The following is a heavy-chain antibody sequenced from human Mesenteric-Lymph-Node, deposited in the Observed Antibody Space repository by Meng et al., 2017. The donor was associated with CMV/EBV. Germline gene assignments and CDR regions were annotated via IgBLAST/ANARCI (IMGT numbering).Heavy chain of an antibody. CDR1: GFTFSDYY. Sequence: ASGFTFSDYYMSWIRQAPGKGLEWVSYISSSGSTIYYADSVKGRFTISRDNAKNSLYLQMNSLRAEDTAVFYCARASGRMTGDASDYWGQGTLVTVSS. J-gene: IGHJ4*02. CDR3: ARASGRMTGDASDY. CDR2: ISSSGSTI. V-gene: IGHV3-11*01. D-gene: IGHD7-27*01.